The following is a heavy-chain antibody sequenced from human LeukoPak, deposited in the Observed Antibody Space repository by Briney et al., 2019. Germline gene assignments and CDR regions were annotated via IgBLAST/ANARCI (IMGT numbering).Heavy chain of an antibody. CDR3: ARDQGYYDFWSGCYTPFDY. V-gene: IGHV3-48*01. Sequence: GGSLRLSCAASGFTFSSYSMNWVRQAPGEGLEWVSYISSSSSTIYYADSVKGRFTISRDNAKNSLYLQMNSLRAEDTAVYYCARDQGYYDFWSGCYTPFDYWGQGTLVTVSS. CDR2: ISSSSSTI. J-gene: IGHJ4*02. CDR1: GFTFSSYS. D-gene: IGHD3-3*01.